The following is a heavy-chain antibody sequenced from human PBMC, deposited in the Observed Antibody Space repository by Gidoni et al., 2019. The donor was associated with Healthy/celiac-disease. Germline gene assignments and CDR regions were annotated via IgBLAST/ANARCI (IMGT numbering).Heavy chain of an antibody. V-gene: IGHV1-69*01. D-gene: IGHD2-8*01. CDR2: IIPIFGTA. CDR1: GGTFSSYA. CDR3: ASPSYVEYYYYYYYMDV. J-gene: IGHJ6*03. Sequence: QLVQSGAEVKKPGSSVKVSCKASGGTFSSYAISWVRQAPGQGLEWMGGIIPIFGTANYAQKFQGRVTITADESTSTAYMELSSLRSEDTAVYYCASPSYVEYYYYYYYMDVWGKGTTVTVSS.